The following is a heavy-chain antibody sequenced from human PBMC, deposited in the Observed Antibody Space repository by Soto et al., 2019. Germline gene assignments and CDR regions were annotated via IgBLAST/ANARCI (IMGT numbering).Heavy chain of an antibody. J-gene: IGHJ6*03. CDR3: ARDVIAAAGTGGYYYYMDV. CDR1: GFTFSSYG. CDR2: IWYDGSNK. V-gene: IGHV3-33*01. Sequence: QVQLVESGGGVVQPGRSLRLSCAASGFTFSSYGMHWVRQAPGKGLEWVAVIWYDGSNKYYADSVKGRFTISRDNSKNTLYLQMNGLRAEDTAVYYCARDVIAAAGTGGYYYYMDVWGKGTTVTVSS. D-gene: IGHD6-13*01.